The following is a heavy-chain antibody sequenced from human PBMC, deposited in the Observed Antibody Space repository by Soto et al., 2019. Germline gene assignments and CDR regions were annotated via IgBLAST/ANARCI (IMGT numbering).Heavy chain of an antibody. CDR1: AYSFSSYL. J-gene: IGHJ4*02. Sequence: GESLKISCXGSAYSFSSYLITWVRQMPGKGLEWMGRIDPSDSYTIYNPSFQGHVTISADTSISAAYLQWSSLKASDTAMYYCARLRYCSSSTCSPLPFDYWGQGTLVTVSS. V-gene: IGHV5-10-1*01. D-gene: IGHD2-2*01. CDR3: ARLRYCSSSTCSPLPFDY. CDR2: IDPSDSYT.